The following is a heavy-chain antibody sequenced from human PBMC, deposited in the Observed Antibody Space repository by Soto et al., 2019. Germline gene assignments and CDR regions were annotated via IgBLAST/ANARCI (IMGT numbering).Heavy chain of an antibody. D-gene: IGHD2-2*01. CDR1: GFTFSSYG. Sequence: GGSLRLSCAASGFTFSSYGMHWVRQAPGKGLEWVAVIWYDGSNKYYADSVKGRFTISRDNSKNTLYLQMNSLRAEDTAVYYCARAMGYCSSTSCYLGSYYFDYWGQGTLVTVSS. J-gene: IGHJ4*02. V-gene: IGHV3-33*01. CDR3: ARAMGYCSSTSCYLGSYYFDY. CDR2: IWYDGSNK.